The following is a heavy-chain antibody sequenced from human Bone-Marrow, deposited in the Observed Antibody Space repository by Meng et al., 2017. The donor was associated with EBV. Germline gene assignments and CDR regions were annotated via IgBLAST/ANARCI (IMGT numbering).Heavy chain of an antibody. CDR2: VNGLECI. Sequence: SPAHLSLSCPFSAHSLSIFFYWACIRKLTGRGLDRLASVNGLECIDDSPYLKSRASVSVDTSQNQFSLRLTTVPVSDTAVYFCARAFPSWQSPRLDPFGAWGQGTLVTASS. V-gene: IGHV4-38-2*02. D-gene: IGHD6-19*01. CDR3: ARAFPSWQSPRLDPFGA. CDR1: AHSLSIFFY. J-gene: IGHJ5*02.